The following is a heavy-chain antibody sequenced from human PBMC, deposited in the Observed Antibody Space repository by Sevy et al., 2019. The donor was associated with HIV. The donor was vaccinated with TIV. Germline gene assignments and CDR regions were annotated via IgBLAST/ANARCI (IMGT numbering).Heavy chain of an antibody. D-gene: IGHD3-22*01. CDR1: GFTFSSYW. CDR3: AREHVNYDSSGYPRYFDL. Sequence: GGSLRLSCAASGFTFSSYWMHWVRQAPGKGLVWVSRLNSDESSTTYADSVKGRFTISRDNAKNTLYLQMNSLRADDTAVYYCAREHVNYDSSGYPRYFDLWGRGTLVTVSS. CDR2: LNSDESST. J-gene: IGHJ2*01. V-gene: IGHV3-74*01.